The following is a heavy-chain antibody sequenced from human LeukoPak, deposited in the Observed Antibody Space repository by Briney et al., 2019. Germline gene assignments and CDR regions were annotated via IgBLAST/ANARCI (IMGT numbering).Heavy chain of an antibody. J-gene: IGHJ6*03. CDR2: IIPIFGTA. V-gene: IGHV1-69*13. Sequence: SVKVSCKTSGGTFSNYAISWVRQAPGQGLEWMGRIIPIFGTANYAQKFQGRVTINADEFTSTVYMELYSLTSEDTAVYYCARDRGYSYAKKSSYYYYMDVWGKGTTVTISS. CDR3: ARDRGYSYAKKSSYYYYMDV. D-gene: IGHD5-18*01. CDR1: GGTFSNYA.